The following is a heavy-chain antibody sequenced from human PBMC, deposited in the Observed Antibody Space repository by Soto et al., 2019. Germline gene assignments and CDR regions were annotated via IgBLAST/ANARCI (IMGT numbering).Heavy chain of an antibody. V-gene: IGHV4-61*01. CDR2: IHYTGRT. CDR3: VTFQGSGPFDF. Sequence: TLSLTCSVSGGSVSSGTSYWSWIRQPPGKGLEWLGYIHYTGRTDYNPSLKSRLTMSVDTSKNQFSLRLNSVTAADTAVYYCVTFQGSGPFDFWGPGILVTVSS. D-gene: IGHD2-21*01. J-gene: IGHJ4*02. CDR1: GGSVSSGTSY.